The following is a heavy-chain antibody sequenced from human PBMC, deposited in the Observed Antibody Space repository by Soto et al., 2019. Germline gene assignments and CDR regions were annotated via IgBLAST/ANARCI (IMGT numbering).Heavy chain of an antibody. V-gene: IGHV1-69*02. CDR2: IIPILGIA. D-gene: IGHD6-19*01. CDR3: ARSGWSTTLDY. J-gene: IGHJ4*02. CDR1: GGTFSSYT. Sequence: QVQLVQSGAEVKKPGSSVKVSCKASGGTFSSYTISWVRQAPGQGLEWMGRIIPILGIANYAQKFQGRVTITADKATSTAYMELSSLRSEDTAVYYCARSGWSTTLDYWCQGTLVTVSS.